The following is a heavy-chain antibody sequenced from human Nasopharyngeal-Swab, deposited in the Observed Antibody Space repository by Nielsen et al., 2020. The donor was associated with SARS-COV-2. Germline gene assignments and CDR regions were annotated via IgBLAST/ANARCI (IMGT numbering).Heavy chain of an antibody. D-gene: IGHD6-19*01. CDR3: ASFLRGQWLADNYYYYGMDV. CDR1: GFTFSSYA. V-gene: IGHV3-23*01. CDR2: ISGSGGST. J-gene: IGHJ6*02. Sequence: GESLKISCAASGFTFSSYAMSWVRQAPRKGLEWVSAISGSGGSTYYADSVKGRFTISRDNAKNSLYLQMNSLRAEDTAVYYCASFLRGQWLADNYYYYGMDVWGQGTTVTVSS.